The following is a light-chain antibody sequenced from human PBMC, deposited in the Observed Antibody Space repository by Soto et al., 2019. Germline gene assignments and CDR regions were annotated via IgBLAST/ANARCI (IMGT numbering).Light chain of an antibody. CDR3: QQRSTWYT. CDR2: DAS. V-gene: IGKV3-11*01. CDR1: QSVSSY. J-gene: IGKJ2*01. Sequence: DIVLTQSPATLSLSPGDRATLSCRASQSVSSYLAWYQQKPGQAPRLLIYDASNRATGIPARFSGSGSGTDVTLTISSLEREDFAVYYCQQRSTWYTFGQGTKLEIK.